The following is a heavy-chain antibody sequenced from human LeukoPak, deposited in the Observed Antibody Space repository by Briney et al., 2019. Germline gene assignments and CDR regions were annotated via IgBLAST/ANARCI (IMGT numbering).Heavy chain of an antibody. Sequence: PSETLFLTCTVSGGSISRSSYYWGWIRQPPGKGLEWIGTIYSSGSTFYNTSLKSRVTISVDTSKNQFSLKLNSVTAADTAVYYCARIDYYGSGSYYRIDYWGQGTLVTVPS. CDR3: ARIDYYGSGSYYRIDY. J-gene: IGHJ4*02. CDR2: IYSSGST. CDR1: GGSISRSSYY. V-gene: IGHV4-39*01. D-gene: IGHD3-10*01.